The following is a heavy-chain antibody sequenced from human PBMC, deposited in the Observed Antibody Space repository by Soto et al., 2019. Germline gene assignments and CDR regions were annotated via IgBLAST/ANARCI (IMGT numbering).Heavy chain of an antibody. CDR2: ISTYNGNT. V-gene: IGHV1-18*01. CDR3: ASTDQQLASYYYYYYGMDV. CDR1: GYTFTTYG. J-gene: IGHJ6*02. D-gene: IGHD6-13*01. Sequence: ASVKVSCKASGYTFTTYGMSWVRQAPGQGLDWMGWISTYNGNTKYAERLQGRVTMTTDTTTSTAYMELSSLRSEDTAVYYCASTDQQLASYYYYYYGMDVWGQGTTVTVSS.